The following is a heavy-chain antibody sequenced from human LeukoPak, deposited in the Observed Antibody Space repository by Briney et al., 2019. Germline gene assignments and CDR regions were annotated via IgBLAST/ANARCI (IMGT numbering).Heavy chain of an antibody. V-gene: IGHV4-30-4*08. D-gene: IGHD1-26*01. CDR2: IYYSGST. CDR1: GDSISSGDYY. CDR3: ARDSGEWELPLLDY. Sequence: SETLSLTCTVSGDSISSGDYYWSWIRQPPEKGLEWIGYIYYSGSTYYNPSLKSRVTISVDTSKNQFSLKLSSVTAADTAVYYCARDSGEWELPLLDYWDQGTLVTVSS. J-gene: IGHJ4*02.